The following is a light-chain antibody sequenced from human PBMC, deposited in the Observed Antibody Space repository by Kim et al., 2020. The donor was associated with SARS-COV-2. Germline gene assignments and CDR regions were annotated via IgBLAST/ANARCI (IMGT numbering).Light chain of an antibody. CDR3: EPGNYLPLT. Sequence: EIVLTQSPATLSLSPGERATLSCRASQSVSSYLACYQQKPGQAPRLLIYGASNRPAGIPARFSGSGSGTAFTLTISSLEPEDSAVYYCEPGNYLPLTSGGGTNVE. V-gene: IGKV3-11*01. CDR2: GAS. CDR1: QSVSSY. J-gene: IGKJ4*01.